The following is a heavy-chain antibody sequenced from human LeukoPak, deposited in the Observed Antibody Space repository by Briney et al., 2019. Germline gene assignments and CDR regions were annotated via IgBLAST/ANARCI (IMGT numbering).Heavy chain of an antibody. Sequence: ASVKVSCKASGYTFTSYDINWVRQATGQGLEWMGWMNPNSGGTNYAQKFQGRVTMTRDTSISTAYMELSRLRSDDTAVYYCARDCLPSGYDLYYYYYGMDVWGQGTTVTVSS. J-gene: IGHJ6*02. CDR1: GYTFTSYD. V-gene: IGHV1-2*02. D-gene: IGHD5-12*01. CDR2: MNPNSGGT. CDR3: ARDCLPSGYDLYYYYYGMDV.